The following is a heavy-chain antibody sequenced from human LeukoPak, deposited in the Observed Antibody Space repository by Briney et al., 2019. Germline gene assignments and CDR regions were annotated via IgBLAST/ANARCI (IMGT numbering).Heavy chain of an antibody. D-gene: IGHD4-11*01. CDR3: AKDTHDEDDDYSNSFDY. Sequence: GGSLRLSCAASGFTFSSSAMSWVRQAPGKGLEWVSAISNNGGYTYYADSVQGRFTISRDNSKSTLCLQMNSLRAEDTAVYYCAKDTHDEDDDYSNSFDYWGQGTLVTVSS. CDR2: ISNNGGYT. J-gene: IGHJ4*02. CDR1: GFTFSSSA. V-gene: IGHV3-23*01.